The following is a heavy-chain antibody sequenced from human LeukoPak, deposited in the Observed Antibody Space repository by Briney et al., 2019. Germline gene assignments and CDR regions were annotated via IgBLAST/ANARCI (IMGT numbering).Heavy chain of an antibody. CDR1: GGSISSYC. CDR2: LFHSGTR. CDR3: ARRRGWKQQVVYFGY. D-gene: IGHD6-13*01. V-gene: IGHV4-59*08. J-gene: IGHJ4*02. Sequence: SETLSLTCTVSGGSISSYCWSWIRQPPGKGLEWIGYLFHSGTRRYNPSLKSRVTISADTTKNQFFLSLNSTTAADTAVYYCARRRGWKQQVVYFGYWGQGTLATVSS.